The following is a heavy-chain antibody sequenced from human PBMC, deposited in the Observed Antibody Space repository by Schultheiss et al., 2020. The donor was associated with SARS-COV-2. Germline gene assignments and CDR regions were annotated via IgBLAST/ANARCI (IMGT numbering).Heavy chain of an antibody. Sequence: SETLSLTCAVSGGSISSGGYSWSWIRQPPGKGLEWIGYIYHSGSTYYNPSLKSRVTISVDRSKNQFSLKLSSVTAADTAVYYCARDRNIAAASSYYYYGMDVWGQGTTVTVSS. D-gene: IGHD6-13*01. CDR3: ARDRNIAAASSYYYYGMDV. CDR2: IYHSGST. V-gene: IGHV4-30-2*01. J-gene: IGHJ6*02. CDR1: GGSISSGGYS.